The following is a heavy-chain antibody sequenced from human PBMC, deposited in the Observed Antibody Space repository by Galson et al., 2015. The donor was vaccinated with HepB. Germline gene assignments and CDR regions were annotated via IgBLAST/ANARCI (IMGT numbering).Heavy chain of an antibody. D-gene: IGHD6-13*01. Sequence: SLRLSCAASGFTFSSYGMHWVRQAPGKGLEWVAVIWYDGSNKYYADSVKGRFTISRDNSKNTLYLQMNSLRAEDTAVYYCARAGAPGYSSSWYLSEDAFDIWGQGTMVTVSS. CDR1: GFTFSSYG. J-gene: IGHJ3*02. CDR3: ARAGAPGYSSSWYLSEDAFDI. CDR2: IWYDGSNK. V-gene: IGHV3-33*08.